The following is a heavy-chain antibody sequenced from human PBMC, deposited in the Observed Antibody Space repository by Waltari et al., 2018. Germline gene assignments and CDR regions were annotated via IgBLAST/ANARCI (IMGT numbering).Heavy chain of an antibody. CDR3: ASEAATDY. D-gene: IGHD2-15*01. Sequence: QGQLVQSGAEVKKPGASVKVSCKPSGYTLTSHDINWVRQATGQGLEWMGWMNPTSSNTSYAQKCQGRVTITRNTSVGTADMELSSLRSEVAAVYYCASEAATDYWGQGTLVTVSS. J-gene: IGHJ4*02. CDR1: GYTLTSHD. V-gene: IGHV1-8*03. CDR2: MNPTSSNT.